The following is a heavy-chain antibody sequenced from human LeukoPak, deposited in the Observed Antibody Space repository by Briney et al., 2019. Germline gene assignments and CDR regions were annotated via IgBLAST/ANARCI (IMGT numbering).Heavy chain of an antibody. J-gene: IGHJ4*02. CDR1: GFTFDDYG. Sequence: GGSLRLSCAASGFTFDDYGMSWVRQAPGKGLEWVSGINWNGGGTGYADSVKGRFTISRDNAKNSLYLQMNSLRAEDTALYYCARKYYYDSSGYYYPYFDYWGQGTLVTVSS. V-gene: IGHV3-20*04. D-gene: IGHD3-22*01. CDR2: INWNGGGT. CDR3: ARKYYYDSSGYYYPYFDY.